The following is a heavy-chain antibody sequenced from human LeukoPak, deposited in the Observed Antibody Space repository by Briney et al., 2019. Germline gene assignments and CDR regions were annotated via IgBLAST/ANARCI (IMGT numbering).Heavy chain of an antibody. Sequence: GGSLRLSCAASGFTFSSYWMSWVRQAPGKGLEWVANIKQDGSEKYYVDSVKGRFTISRDNAKNSLYLQMNSLRAEDTAVYYCARDSFRVATITFYYYYMDVWGKGTTVTVSS. CDR2: IKQDGSEK. CDR1: GFTFSSYW. CDR3: ARDSFRVATITFYYYYMDV. J-gene: IGHJ6*03. V-gene: IGHV3-7*01. D-gene: IGHD5-12*01.